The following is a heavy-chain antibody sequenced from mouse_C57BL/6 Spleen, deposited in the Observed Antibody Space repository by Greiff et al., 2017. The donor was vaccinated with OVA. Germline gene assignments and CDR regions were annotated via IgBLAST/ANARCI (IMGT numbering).Heavy chain of an antibody. D-gene: IGHD1-1*01. J-gene: IGHJ3*01. CDR3: ARGGYYGSSSAWFAY. Sequence: VQLQQSGAELVRPGASVKLSCKASGYTFTDYYINWVKQRPGQGLEWIARIYPGSGNTYYNEKFKGKATLTAEKSSSTAYMQLSSLTSEDSAVYFCARGGYYGSSSAWFAYWGQGTLVTVSA. CDR2: IYPGSGNT. CDR1: GYTFTDYY. V-gene: IGHV1-76*01.